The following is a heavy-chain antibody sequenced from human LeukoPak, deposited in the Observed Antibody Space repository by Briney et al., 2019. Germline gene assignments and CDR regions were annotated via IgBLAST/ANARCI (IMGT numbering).Heavy chain of an antibody. V-gene: IGHV3-23*01. J-gene: IGHJ4*02. Sequence: ETLSLTCTVSGGSISSDNYYWSWVRQAPGKGLEWVSAISGSGGSTYYADSVKGRFTISRDNSKNTLYLQMNSLRAEDTAVYYCAKVVWFGESTYYFDYWGQGTLVTVSS. CDR1: GGSISSDNYY. CDR3: AKVVWFGESTYYFDY. D-gene: IGHD3-10*01. CDR2: ISGSGGST.